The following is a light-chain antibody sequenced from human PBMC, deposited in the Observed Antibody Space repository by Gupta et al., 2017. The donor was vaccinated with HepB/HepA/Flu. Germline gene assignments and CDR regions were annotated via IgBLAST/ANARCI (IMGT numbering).Light chain of an antibody. CDR3: GTWDSSLSAGV. Sequence: QSVLTPPPSVSAAPGQKVTISCSGSSSNIGNNYVTWYQQLPGTAPKLLIYENNKRPSGIPDRFSGSNSGTSATLGITGLQTGDEADYYCGTWDSSLSAGVFGGGTKLTVL. CDR2: ENN. J-gene: IGLJ3*02. V-gene: IGLV1-51*02. CDR1: SSNIGNNY.